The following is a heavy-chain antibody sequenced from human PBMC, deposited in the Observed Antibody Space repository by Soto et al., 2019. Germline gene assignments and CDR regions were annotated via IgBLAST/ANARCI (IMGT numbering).Heavy chain of an antibody. V-gene: IGHV1-69*13. CDR1: GGTFSSYA. Sequence: SVKASCKASGGTFSSYAISWVRQAPGQGLEWMGGIIPIFGTANYAQKFQGRVTITADESTSTAYMELSSLRSEDTAVYYCARDFESAFDIWGQGTMVTVSS. CDR2: IIPIFGTA. CDR3: ARDFESAFDI. J-gene: IGHJ3*02.